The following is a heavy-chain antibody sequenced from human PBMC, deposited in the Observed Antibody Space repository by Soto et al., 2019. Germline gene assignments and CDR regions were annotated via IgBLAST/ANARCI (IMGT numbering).Heavy chain of an antibody. V-gene: IGHV3-23*01. CDR2: ISGSGGST. D-gene: IGHD4-17*01. CDR1: GFTFSSYA. J-gene: IGHJ5*02. CDR3: AKGGYGDYSVNWFDP. Sequence: EVQLLESGGGLVQPGGSLRLSCAASGFTFSSYAMSWVPQAPGKGLEWVSAISGSGGSTYYADSVKGRFTISRDNSKNTLYLQMNSLRAEDTAVYYCAKGGYGDYSVNWFDPWGQGTLVTVSS.